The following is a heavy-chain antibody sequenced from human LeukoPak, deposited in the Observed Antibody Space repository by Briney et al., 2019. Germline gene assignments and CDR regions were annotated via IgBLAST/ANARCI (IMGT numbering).Heavy chain of an antibody. CDR1: GFTFSSYG. D-gene: IGHD6-13*01. CDR3: AKALAVGYSSSWYYDY. CDR2: IRYDGSNK. V-gene: IGHV3-30*02. J-gene: IGHJ4*02. Sequence: GGSLRLSCAASGFTFSSYGMHWVRQAPDKGLEWVAFIRYDGSNKYYADSVKGRFTISRDNSKNTLYLQMNSLRAEDTAVYYCAKALAVGYSSSWYYDYWGQGTLVTVSS.